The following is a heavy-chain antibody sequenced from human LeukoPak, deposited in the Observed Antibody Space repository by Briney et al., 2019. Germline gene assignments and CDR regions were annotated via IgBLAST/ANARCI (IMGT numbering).Heavy chain of an antibody. CDR3: ARLFREYCSTLSCNGGRFDP. CDR1: GRSMSSTTDF. D-gene: IGHD2-2*01. V-gene: IGHV4-39*01. Sequence: SETLSLTCTVSGRSMSSTTDFWGSIRQPPGKGLEWIQTIPYSGNTYYNPSLKSQVAISKDTSKNQFSLKVNSVAAADMSVFYCARLFREYCSTLSCNGGRFDPWGQGTLVTVSS. CDR2: IPYSGNT. J-gene: IGHJ5*02.